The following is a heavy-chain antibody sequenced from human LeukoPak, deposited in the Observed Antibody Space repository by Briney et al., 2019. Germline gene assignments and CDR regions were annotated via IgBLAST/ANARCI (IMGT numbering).Heavy chain of an antibody. CDR2: FYYTGNT. D-gene: IGHD3-3*02. CDR1: GGSISSGGYY. CDR3: ARGLAL. Sequence: SETLSLTCTVSGGSISSGGYYWGWIRQPPGKGLEWIGNFYYTGNTNYNPSLKSRVTILVDTSKNQFSLKLSSVTAADTAVYYCARGLALWGQGTLVTVSS. V-gene: IGHV4-39*07. J-gene: IGHJ4*02.